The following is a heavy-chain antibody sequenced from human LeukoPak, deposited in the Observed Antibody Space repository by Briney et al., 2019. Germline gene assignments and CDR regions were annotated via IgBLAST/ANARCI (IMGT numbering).Heavy chain of an antibody. CDR2: INPNSGGT. V-gene: IGHV1-2*02. CDR1: GYTFTGYY. CDR3: ASPGYPTVTRRSCGKTQKCDYYYGMDV. J-gene: IGHJ6*02. D-gene: IGHD4-11*01. Sequence: GASVKVSCKASGYTFTGYYMHWVRQAPGQGLEWMGWINPNSGGTNYAQKFQGRVTMTRDTSISTAYMELSRLRSDDTAVYYCASPGYPTVTRRSCGKTQKCDYYYGMDVWGQGTTVTVSS.